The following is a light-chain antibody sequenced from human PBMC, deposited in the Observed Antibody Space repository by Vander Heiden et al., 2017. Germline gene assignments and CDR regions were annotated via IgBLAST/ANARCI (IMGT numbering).Light chain of an antibody. CDR1: SSDVGGYNY. CDR2: DVS. J-gene: IGLJ3*02. V-gene: IGLV2-11*01. CDR3: CSYAGSYTLGV. Sequence: QSALTQPRSVSGSPGQSFTISCTGTSSDVGGYNYVSWYQQHPGNAPKLMIYDVSKRPSGVPDRFSGSKSGNTASLTISGLQAEDEADYYCCSYAGSYTLGVFGGGTKLTVL.